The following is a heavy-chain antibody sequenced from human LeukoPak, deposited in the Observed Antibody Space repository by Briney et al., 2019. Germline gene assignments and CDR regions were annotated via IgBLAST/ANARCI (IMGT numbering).Heavy chain of an antibody. D-gene: IGHD3-10*01. V-gene: IGHV1-2*04. CDR1: GYTFTGYY. CDR2: INPNSGGT. Sequence: GASVKVSCKASGYTFTGYYMHWVRQAPGQGLELMGWINPNSGGTNYAQKFQGWGTMTRDTSISTAYMELSRLRSDDTAVYYCARGSYYYGSGFKDTNWFDPWGQGTLVTVSS. J-gene: IGHJ5*02. CDR3: ARGSYYYGSGFKDTNWFDP.